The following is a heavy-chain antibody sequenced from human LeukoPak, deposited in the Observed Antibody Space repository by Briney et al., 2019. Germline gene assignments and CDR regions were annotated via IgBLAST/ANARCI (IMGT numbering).Heavy chain of an antibody. CDR2: ISWNSGSI. V-gene: IGHV3-9*03. CDR1: GFTFDDYA. Sequence: PGGSLRLSCAASGFTFDDYAMHRVRQAPGKCLEWVSGISWNSGSIGYADSVKGRFTVSRDNAKNSLYLQMNSLRAEDMALYYCAKGSSGWYYYFDYWGQGTLVTVSS. D-gene: IGHD6-19*01. J-gene: IGHJ4*02. CDR3: AKGSSGWYYYFDY.